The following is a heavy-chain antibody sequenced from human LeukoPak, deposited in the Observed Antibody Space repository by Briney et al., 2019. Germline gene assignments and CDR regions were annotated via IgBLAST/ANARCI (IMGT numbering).Heavy chain of an antibody. V-gene: IGHV4-38-2*02. CDR1: GYSISSGYY. J-gene: IGHJ4*02. Sequence: SETLSLTCTVSGYSISSGYYWGWIRQPPGKGLEWIGSIYHSGSTYYDPSLKSRVTISVDTSKNQFSLKLSSVTAADTAVYYCARHRSGWLQSSFDYWGQGTLVTVSS. D-gene: IGHD5-24*01. CDR3: ARHRSGWLQSSFDY. CDR2: IYHSGST.